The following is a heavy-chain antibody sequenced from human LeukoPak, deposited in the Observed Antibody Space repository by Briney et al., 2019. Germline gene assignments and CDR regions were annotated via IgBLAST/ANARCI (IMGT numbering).Heavy chain of an antibody. CDR2: ISGSGGTI. V-gene: IGHV3-23*01. D-gene: IGHD2-21*01. J-gene: IGHJ4*02. Sequence: PGRSLRLSCRASGFIFADHAMTWVRQAPGKGLEWVSAISGSGGTIFYADSVKGRFTISRDHSKNTVYLQMNSLRAEDTAVYYCAKVLGSRIAVSDPFDYWGQGTLVTVSS. CDR1: GFIFADHA. CDR3: AKVLGSRIAVSDPFDY.